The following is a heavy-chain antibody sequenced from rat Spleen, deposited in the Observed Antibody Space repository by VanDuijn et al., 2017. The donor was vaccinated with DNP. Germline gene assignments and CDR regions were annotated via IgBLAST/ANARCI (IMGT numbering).Heavy chain of an antibody. CDR2: IIYDGSNT. J-gene: IGHJ2*01. Sequence: EVQLVESGGGLVQPGNSLKLSCAASGFTFSDYAMAWVRQSLRKGLEWVAVIIYDGSNTHYRDSVKGRFSLSRDNAKSTLYLQVNSLRSEDTATYYCTNDWELYYWGQGVMVTVSS. CDR3: TNDWELYY. V-gene: IGHV5-17*01. CDR1: GFTFSDYA. D-gene: IGHD5-1*01.